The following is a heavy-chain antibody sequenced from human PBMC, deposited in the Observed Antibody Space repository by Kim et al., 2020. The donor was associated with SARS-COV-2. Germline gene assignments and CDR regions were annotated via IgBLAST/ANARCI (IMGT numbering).Heavy chain of an antibody. Sequence: GRSLRLSCAASGFTFDDYAMHWVRQAPGKGLEWVSGISWNSGSIGYADSVKGRFTISRDNAKNSLYLQMNSLRAEDTALYYCAKGPGFNYYYGMDVWGQGTTVTVSS. CDR1: GFTFDDYA. V-gene: IGHV3-9*01. CDR3: AKGPGFNYYYGMDV. CDR2: ISWNSGSI. J-gene: IGHJ6*02.